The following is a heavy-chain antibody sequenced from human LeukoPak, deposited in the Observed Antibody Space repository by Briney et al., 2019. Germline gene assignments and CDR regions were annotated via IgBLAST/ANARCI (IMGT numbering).Heavy chain of an antibody. CDR2: VYYSGST. V-gene: IGHV4-59*01. CDR1: GDSISDYY. Sequence: SETPSLTCTVSGDSISDYYWSWIRQSPGKGLEWIGYVYYSGSTKYNPALRSRVTISLDTSKNQFSLRLRSVTAADTAVYYCAACGYTYGYLYYGMDIWGQGTTVTAS. J-gene: IGHJ6*02. CDR3: AACGYTYGYLYYGMDI. D-gene: IGHD5-18*01.